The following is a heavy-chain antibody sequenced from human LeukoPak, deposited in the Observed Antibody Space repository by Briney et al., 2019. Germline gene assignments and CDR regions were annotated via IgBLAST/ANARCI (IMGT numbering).Heavy chain of an antibody. CDR1: GLTFSSYA. D-gene: IGHD6-13*01. CDR2: ISGSGGTT. J-gene: IGHJ4*02. Sequence: PGGSLRLSCAASGLTFSSYAMSWVRQAPGKGLEWVSGISGSGGTTYYADSVKGRFTISRDNSKNTLYLQMNSLRAEDTAVYYCAKLPYSSSWYGYWGQGTLVTVSS. V-gene: IGHV3-23*01. CDR3: AKLPYSSSWYGY.